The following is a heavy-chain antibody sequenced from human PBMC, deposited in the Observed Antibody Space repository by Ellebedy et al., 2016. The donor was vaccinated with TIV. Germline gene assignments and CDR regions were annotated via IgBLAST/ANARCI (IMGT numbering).Heavy chain of an antibody. CDR1: GNSFTNYW. CDR3: ARPLKDYYGSGSYYNDRDHSHHYYFDY. D-gene: IGHD3-10*01. Sequence: GESLKISCRGSGNSFTNYWIAWVRQTPGKGLEWMGIIYPGDSDTRYSPSFQGQVTISADKSISTAYLQWSSLKASDTAMYYCARPLKDYYGSGSYYNDRDHSHHYYFDYWGQGTLVTVSS. J-gene: IGHJ4*02. V-gene: IGHV5-51*01. CDR2: IYPGDSDT.